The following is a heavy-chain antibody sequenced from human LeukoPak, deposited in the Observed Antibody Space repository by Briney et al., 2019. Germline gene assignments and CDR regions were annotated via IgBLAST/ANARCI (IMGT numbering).Heavy chain of an antibody. Sequence: PSETLSLTCTVSGDSISSGAYYWSWVRQLPGKGLEWIGYIYYSGTTYYNPSLKSRVTISVDRSKDQFSLNVTSVTAADTAVYYCASGGYRGYEYDIWGQGVLVSVSS. V-gene: IGHV4-31*03. J-gene: IGHJ4*02. CDR2: IYYSGTT. CDR1: GDSISSGAYY. D-gene: IGHD5-12*01. CDR3: ASGGYRGYEYDI.